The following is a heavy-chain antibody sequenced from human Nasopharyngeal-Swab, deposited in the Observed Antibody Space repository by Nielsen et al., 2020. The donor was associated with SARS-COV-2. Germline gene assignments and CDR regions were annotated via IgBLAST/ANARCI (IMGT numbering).Heavy chain of an antibody. J-gene: IGHJ5*02. D-gene: IGHD3-22*01. CDR2: IYYSGST. Sequence: SETLSLTCTVSGGSISSYYWSWIRQPPGKGLEWIGYIYYSGSTNYNPSLKSRVTISVDTSKNQFSLKLSSVTAADTAVYYCARTSSEAATNWFDPWGQGTLVTVFS. CDR3: ARTSSEAATNWFDP. CDR1: GGSISSYY. V-gene: IGHV4-59*01.